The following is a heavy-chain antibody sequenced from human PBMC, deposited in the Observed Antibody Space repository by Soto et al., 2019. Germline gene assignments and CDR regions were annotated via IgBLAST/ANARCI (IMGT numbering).Heavy chain of an antibody. CDR3: AHPSPMGSSPTFNFDY. V-gene: IGHV2-5*02. D-gene: IGHD6-13*01. J-gene: IGHJ4*02. Sequence: QITLKESGPTLVKPTQTLTLTCTFSGFSLSTSGVGVGWIRQPPGKALVWLALIYWDDDKRYSPSLKSRLTITKDTSKNQVVLTMTNMDPVDTATYYCAHPSPMGSSPTFNFDYWGQGTLVTVSS. CDR2: IYWDDDK. CDR1: GFSLSTSGVG.